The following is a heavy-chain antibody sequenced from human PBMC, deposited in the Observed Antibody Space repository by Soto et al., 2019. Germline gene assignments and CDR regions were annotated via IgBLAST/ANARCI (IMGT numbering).Heavy chain of an antibody. D-gene: IGHD3-3*01. CDR2: IYYSGST. Sequence: ASETLSLTCTVSGGSISSYYWSWIRQPPGKGLEWIGYIYYSGSTDYNPSLKSRVTISVDTSKNQFSLKLSSVTAADTAVYYCAGGNYDFWSGYHHFDYWGQGTLVTVSS. CDR1: GGSISSYY. J-gene: IGHJ4*02. V-gene: IGHV4-59*01. CDR3: AGGNYDFWSGYHHFDY.